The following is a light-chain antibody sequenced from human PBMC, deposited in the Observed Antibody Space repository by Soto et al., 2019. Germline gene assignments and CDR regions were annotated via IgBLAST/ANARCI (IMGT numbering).Light chain of an antibody. CDR3: QQYGSSPPYT. Sequence: EVVLTQSPGTLSLSPGERATLSCRASENVSNNYLAWYQQKPGQAPRFLIFGSSDRAAGIPDRFSGSGSGTDFTLTISRLEPEDFAVYYCQQYGSSPPYTFGQGTKLEIK. J-gene: IGKJ2*01. V-gene: IGKV3-20*01. CDR1: ENVSNNY. CDR2: GSS.